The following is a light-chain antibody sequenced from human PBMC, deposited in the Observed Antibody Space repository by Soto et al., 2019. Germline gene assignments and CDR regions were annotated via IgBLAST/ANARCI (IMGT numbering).Light chain of an antibody. J-gene: IGLJ2*01. CDR3: SSYAGSNNLV. Sequence: QSVLTQPPSASGSPGQSVTISCTGTSSDVGGYNYVSWYQQHPGKAPKLMIYEVSKRPSGVPDRFSGSKSGNTASLTVSGLQAEDEADYYWSSYAGSNNLVFGGGPKVTVL. CDR2: EVS. V-gene: IGLV2-8*01. CDR1: SSDVGGYNY.